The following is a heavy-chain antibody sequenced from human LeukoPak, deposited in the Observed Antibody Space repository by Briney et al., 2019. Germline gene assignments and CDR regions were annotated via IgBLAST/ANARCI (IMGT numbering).Heavy chain of an antibody. V-gene: IGHV3-7*01. Sequence: GGSLRLSCAASGFTFSNSWMAWVRQAPGKGLQWVANINRDGSTKHYADSLKGRFTISRDNPKNSLYLQMNNLRADDAAVYYCTRDTEGSLDYWGQGILVTVAS. J-gene: IGHJ4*02. CDR1: GFTFSNSW. CDR2: INRDGSTK. D-gene: IGHD1-26*01. CDR3: TRDTEGSLDY.